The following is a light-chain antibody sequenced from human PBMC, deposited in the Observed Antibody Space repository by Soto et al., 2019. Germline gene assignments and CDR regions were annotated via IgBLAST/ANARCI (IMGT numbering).Light chain of an antibody. CDR3: QQYDSSPLT. Sequence: EIVLTQSPATLSLSPGERATLSCGASQSVSSRSLAWYQQKTGLAPRLLIFDASSRATGIPDRFSGSGSGTDFTLTISRLEPEDFAVYYCQQYDSSPLTFGGGTKVEIK. J-gene: IGKJ4*01. V-gene: IGKV3D-20*01. CDR1: QSVSSRS. CDR2: DAS.